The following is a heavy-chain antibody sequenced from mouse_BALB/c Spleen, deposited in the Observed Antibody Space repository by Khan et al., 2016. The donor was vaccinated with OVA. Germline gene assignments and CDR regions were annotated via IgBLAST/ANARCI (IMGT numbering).Heavy chain of an antibody. CDR1: GYSITSGYY. CDR3: TRDNNYYGYLAY. J-gene: IGHJ3*01. Sequence: VQLKESGPGLVKPSQSLSLTCSVTGYSITSGYYWNWIRQFPGNKLEWMGYISYDGSNNYNPSLKNRISITRDTSENQFFLTLNSVTTEDTATYYCTRDNNYYGYLAYWCQGTLVTASA. V-gene: IGHV3-6*02. D-gene: IGHD1-2*01. CDR2: ISYDGSN.